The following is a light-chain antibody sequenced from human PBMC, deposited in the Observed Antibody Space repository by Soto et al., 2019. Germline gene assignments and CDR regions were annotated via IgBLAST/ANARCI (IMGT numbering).Light chain of an antibody. J-gene: IGKJ1*01. CDR2: QAS. CDR1: QSINNW. V-gene: IGKV1-5*03. CDR3: QQYNNYPWV. Sequence: IQMTQSPSTLSASVGDRVTITCRASQSINNWLAWYQQKPGKAPKLLIYQASTLVSGVPGRFSGSGSGTEFTLISTGLQSDDFATYHCQQYNNYPWVFGQGTKVDIK.